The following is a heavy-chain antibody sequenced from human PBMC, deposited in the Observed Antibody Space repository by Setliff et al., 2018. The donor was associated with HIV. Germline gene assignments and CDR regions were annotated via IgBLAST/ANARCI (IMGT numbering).Heavy chain of an antibody. D-gene: IGHD3-10*01. J-gene: IGHJ2*01. CDR3: ARSARFFYASGSRRYFDL. CDR2: IYTSESS. V-gene: IGHV4-4*08. CDR1: GGSISSYY. Sequence: SESLSLTCSVSGGSISSYYWSWIRQPPGKGLEWIGYIYTSESSNYNPSLKSRVTFSVDTSKNQFSLKLSSVTAADTAVYYCARSARFFYASGSRRYFDLWGRGTLVTVSS.